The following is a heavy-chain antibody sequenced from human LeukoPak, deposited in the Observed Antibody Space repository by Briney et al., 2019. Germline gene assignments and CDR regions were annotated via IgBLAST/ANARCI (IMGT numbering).Heavy chain of an antibody. V-gene: IGHV4-39*01. Sequence: PSETLSLTCSVSGASISGGTYYWGWIRQPPGKGLEWIGSICYTGSTYDNPSLKSRVTISVDTSKNQFSLKLSSVTAADTAVYYCARRGGSGGAFDYWGQGTLVTVSS. CDR1: GASISGGTYY. CDR3: ARRGGSGGAFDY. J-gene: IGHJ4*02. CDR2: ICYTGST. D-gene: IGHD1-26*01.